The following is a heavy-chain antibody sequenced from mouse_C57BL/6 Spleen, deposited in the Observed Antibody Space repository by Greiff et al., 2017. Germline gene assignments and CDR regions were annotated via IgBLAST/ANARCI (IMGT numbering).Heavy chain of an antibody. Sequence: QVQLQQPGAELVKPGASVTLSCKASGYTFTSYWMHWVKQRPGQGLEWIGMIHPNSGSTNYNEKFKSKATLTVDKSSSTAYMQLSSLTSEDSAVYYCARGDYENYYAMDYGGQGTSVTVSS. D-gene: IGHD2-4*01. V-gene: IGHV1-64*01. CDR1: GYTFTSYW. J-gene: IGHJ4*01. CDR2: IHPNSGST. CDR3: ARGDYENYYAMDY.